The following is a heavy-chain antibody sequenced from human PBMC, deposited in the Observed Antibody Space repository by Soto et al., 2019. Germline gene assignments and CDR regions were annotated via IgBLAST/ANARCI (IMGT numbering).Heavy chain of an antibody. CDR3: ARDTSYSTDY. Sequence: GGSLRLSCVTSGFTFSSRWMHWVRQAPGKGLVWVSYINSDGSTTTYADSVKGRFTISRDNAKNTVYLQMNSLRVDDTAVYYCARDTSYSTDYWGQGTLVSVSP. J-gene: IGHJ4*02. CDR2: INSDGSTT. D-gene: IGHD2-2*01. V-gene: IGHV3-74*01. CDR1: GFTFSSRW.